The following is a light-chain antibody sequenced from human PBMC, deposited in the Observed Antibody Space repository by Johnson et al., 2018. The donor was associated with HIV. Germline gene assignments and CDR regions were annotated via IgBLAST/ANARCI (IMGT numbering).Light chain of an antibody. CDR1: SSNIGNND. Sequence: QSVLTQPPSVSAAPGQTVTISCSGSSSNIGNNDVSWYQHLPGTAPKLLIYESNKRPSGIPDRFSGSESGTSATLGITGLQTGDEADYYCGTWDSSLSAHYVFGTGTKVTVL. CDR2: ESN. J-gene: IGLJ1*01. CDR3: GTWDSSLSAHYV. V-gene: IGLV1-51*02.